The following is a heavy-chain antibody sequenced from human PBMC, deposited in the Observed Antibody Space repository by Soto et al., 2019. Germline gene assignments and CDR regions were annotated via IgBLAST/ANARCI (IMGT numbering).Heavy chain of an antibody. CDR2: IKHDETEK. Sequence: EVELVESGGGLVNPGGSLRLSCATSGFNFNNAWMSWVRQAPGKGLEWVANIKHDETEKYYVDSVKGRFTISRDNGKSSVYLQMNSLRAEDTAVYYCARDRAAYSYWGQGTLVIVSS. CDR3: ARDRAAYSY. D-gene: IGHD6-25*01. V-gene: IGHV3-7*01. CDR1: GFNFNNAW. J-gene: IGHJ4*02.